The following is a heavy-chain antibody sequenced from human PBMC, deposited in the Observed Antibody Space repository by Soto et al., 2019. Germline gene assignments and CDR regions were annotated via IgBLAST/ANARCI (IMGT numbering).Heavy chain of an antibody. CDR1: GGTFSSYA. V-gene: IGHV1-69*13. D-gene: IGHD4-17*01. CDR3: ARDLRTTVTTDYYYGMDV. J-gene: IGHJ6*02. Sequence: SVKVSCKASGGTFSSYAISWVRRAPGQGLEWMGGIIPIFGTANYAQKFQGRVTITADESTSTAYMELSSLRSEDTAVYYCARDLRTTVTTDYYYGMDVWGQGTTVTVSS. CDR2: IIPIFGTA.